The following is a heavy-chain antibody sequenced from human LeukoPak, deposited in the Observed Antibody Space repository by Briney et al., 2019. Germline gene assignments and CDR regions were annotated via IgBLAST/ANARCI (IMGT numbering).Heavy chain of an antibody. Sequence: SETLSLTCAVYGGSFSGYYWSWIRQPPGKGLEWIGEINHSGSTNYNPSLKSRVTISVDTSKNQFSLKLSSVTAADTAVYYCARHLGWLRPIDYWGQGTRVTVSS. V-gene: IGHV4-34*01. CDR3: ARHLGWLRPIDY. CDR1: GGSFSGYY. CDR2: INHSGST. D-gene: IGHD5-12*01. J-gene: IGHJ4*02.